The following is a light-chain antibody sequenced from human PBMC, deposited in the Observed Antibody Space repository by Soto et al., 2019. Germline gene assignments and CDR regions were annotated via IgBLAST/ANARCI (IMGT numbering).Light chain of an antibody. CDR3: SSYTSSSPYV. J-gene: IGLJ1*01. Sequence: QSVLTQPASVSGSPGQSITISCTGTSSDVGGYKYVSWYQQHPGKAPKFIMYEVSKRPSGVSNRFSGSKSGNTASLTISGLQAEDEADYYGSSYTSSSPYVFGTGTKRPVL. V-gene: IGLV2-14*01. CDR2: EVS. CDR1: SSDVGGYKY.